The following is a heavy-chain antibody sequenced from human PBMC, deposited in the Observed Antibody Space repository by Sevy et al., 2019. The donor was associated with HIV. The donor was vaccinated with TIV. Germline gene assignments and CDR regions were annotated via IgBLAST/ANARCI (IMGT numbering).Heavy chain of an antibody. CDR1: GFTFSKYS. CDR3: ARGGCTNPHDY. D-gene: IGHD1-1*01. Sequence: GGSLRLSCAASGFTFSKYSMSWVRQPPGKGLEWVSTLSFGCGEINYADSVKGRFTISRDNSKSSVYLQMNNLRPEDTAVYYCARGGCTNPHDYWARGTLVTVSS. V-gene: IGHV3-23*01. J-gene: IGHJ4*02. CDR2: LSFGCGEI.